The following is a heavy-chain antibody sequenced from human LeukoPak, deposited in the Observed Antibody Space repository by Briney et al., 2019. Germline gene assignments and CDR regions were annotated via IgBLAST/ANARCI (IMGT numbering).Heavy chain of an antibody. Sequence: GSLRLSCAASGFTFNSYAMNWVRQPPGKGLEWIGDIYHSGSTNYNPSLKSRVTISLAKSKNHFSLKLSSVTAADTAVYYCARGSIGGFDYWGQGTLVTVSS. V-gene: IGHV4-4*02. D-gene: IGHD4-23*01. CDR1: GFTFNSYAM. CDR2: IYHSGST. CDR3: ARGSIGGFDY. J-gene: IGHJ4*02.